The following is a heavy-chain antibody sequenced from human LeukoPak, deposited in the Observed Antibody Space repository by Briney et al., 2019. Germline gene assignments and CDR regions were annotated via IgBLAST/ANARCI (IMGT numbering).Heavy chain of an antibody. Sequence: GGSLRLSCAASGFTFSSYSMNWVRQAPGKGLEWVTSISSSSSYIYYADSVKGRFTISRDNAKNSLYLQMNSLRAEDTAVYYCARALPGEYGSGESWGQGTLVTVSS. CDR2: ISSSSSYI. CDR1: GFTFSSYS. D-gene: IGHD3-10*01. CDR3: ARALPGEYGSGES. J-gene: IGHJ4*02. V-gene: IGHV3-21*01.